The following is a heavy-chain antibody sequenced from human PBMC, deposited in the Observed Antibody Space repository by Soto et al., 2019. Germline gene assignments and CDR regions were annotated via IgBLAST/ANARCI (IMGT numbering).Heavy chain of an antibody. Sequence: PSETLSLTCTVSGGSINSDYWSWIRQSPGKGLEWIGYVFFSGSTNYNHSFKSRVTISVDTSKNQIYLRVTSVTAADTAVYYCAPHYPDSSGYFDHWGQGTLVTVSS. CDR1: GGSINSDY. J-gene: IGHJ4*02. V-gene: IGHV4-59*03. CDR3: APHYPDSSGYFDH. CDR2: VFFSGST. D-gene: IGHD3-22*01.